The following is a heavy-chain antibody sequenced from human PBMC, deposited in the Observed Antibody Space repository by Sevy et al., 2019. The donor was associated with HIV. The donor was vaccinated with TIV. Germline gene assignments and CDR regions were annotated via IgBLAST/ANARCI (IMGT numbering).Heavy chain of an antibody. D-gene: IGHD3-22*01. Sequence: GGSLRLSCAASGFTFTNAWMSWVRQAPGRGLEWVGRVKSKTDGGTTDYAAPVKGRFTISRDDSKTTMYLQMNSLKTADTAVYYCTTDTRDYYDSSGVEPDDAFDIWGQGTLVTVSS. CDR3: TTDTRDYYDSSGVEPDDAFDI. CDR2: VKSKTDGGTT. V-gene: IGHV3-15*01. J-gene: IGHJ3*02. CDR1: GFTFTNAW.